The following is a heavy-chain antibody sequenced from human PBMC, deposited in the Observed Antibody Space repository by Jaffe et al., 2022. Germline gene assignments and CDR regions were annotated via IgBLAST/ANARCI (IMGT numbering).Heavy chain of an antibody. Sequence: QVQLVQSGAEVKKPGASVKLSCKASGYTFPNYFMHWVRQAPGQGLEWMAVINPSGGPIYAQKFQGRVTVTTNTSASTLYMELNSLRSEDTAVYYCAREVGAPDCWGQGTLVIVSS. CDR1: GYTFPNYF. V-gene: IGHV1-46*01. CDR2: INPSGGP. CDR3: AREVGAPDC. J-gene: IGHJ4*02. D-gene: IGHD1-26*01.